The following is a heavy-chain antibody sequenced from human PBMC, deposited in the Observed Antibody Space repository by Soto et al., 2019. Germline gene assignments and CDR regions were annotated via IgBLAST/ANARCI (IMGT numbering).Heavy chain of an antibody. Sequence: QSTLEESGPPLVKPTQALTLTCTFSGFSLTTFGVGVGWVRQPPGKALEWLVFVSWDDDNRYNPSLKGRLTVTKDTSKNQAVLTVANVDPMDSATYHCAHRKSGNDWNAGYFDYWGQGNLVTVSS. CDR2: VSWDDDN. V-gene: IGHV2-5*02. D-gene: IGHD5-12*01. J-gene: IGHJ4*02. CDR1: GFSLTTFGVG. CDR3: AHRKSGNDWNAGYFDY.